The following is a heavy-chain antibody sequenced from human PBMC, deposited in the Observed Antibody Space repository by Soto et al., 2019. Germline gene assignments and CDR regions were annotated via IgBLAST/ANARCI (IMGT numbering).Heavy chain of an antibody. Sequence: SETLSLTCTVSGGSISSGDYYWSWIRQPPGKGLEWIGYIYYSGSTYYNPSLKSRVTISVDTSKNQFSLKLSSVTAADTAVYYCASFLSGYYYGVDYWGQGTLVTVSS. V-gene: IGHV4-30-4*01. J-gene: IGHJ4*02. CDR2: IYYSGST. CDR1: GGSISSGDYY. D-gene: IGHD3-22*01. CDR3: ASFLSGYYYGVDY.